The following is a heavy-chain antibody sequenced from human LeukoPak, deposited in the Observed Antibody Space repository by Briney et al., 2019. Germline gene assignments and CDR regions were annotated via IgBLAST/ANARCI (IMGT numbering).Heavy chain of an antibody. CDR2: IYYSGST. Sequence: SEPLPLHCPDYGGSISSYYWSWIRQPPGKGLERLGYIYYSGSTNYNPSLKSRVTISVDTSKNQFSLKLSSVTAADTAVYYCAREVPETIYGGNSLDDWGPGTLVTVSS. CDR1: GGSISSYY. V-gene: IGHV4-59*12. D-gene: IGHD4-23*01. J-gene: IGHJ4*02. CDR3: AREVPETIYGGNSLDD.